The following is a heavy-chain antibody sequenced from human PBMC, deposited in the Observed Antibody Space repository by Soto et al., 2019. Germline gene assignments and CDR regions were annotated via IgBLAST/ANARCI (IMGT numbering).Heavy chain of an antibody. CDR1: GVTCSSYW. CDR2: IKGDETNT. J-gene: IGHJ6*02. D-gene: IGHD3-10*01. Sequence: GGSLRLSCAASGVTCSSYWMHWVRQGPGKGLVWVSRIKGDETNTNYADSVRGRFTISRDNAKNTVYLQMNSLRDEDTAVYYCAREGGFNIQDDYYYYGLDVWGQGTPVTVSS. CDR3: AREGGFNIQDDYYYYGLDV. V-gene: IGHV3-74*01.